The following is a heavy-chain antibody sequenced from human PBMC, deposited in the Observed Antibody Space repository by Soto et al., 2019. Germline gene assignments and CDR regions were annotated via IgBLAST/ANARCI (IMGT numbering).Heavy chain of an antibody. Sequence: SEPQSHTCTVSGCYIISGDYYWSWIRKPPGKGPEWIGYIYYSGSTYYNPSLKSRVTISVDTSKNQFSLKLSSVTAADTAVYYCARVVMNYDFWSGYSDYWGQGTLVTVSS. CDR3: ARVVMNYDFWSGYSDY. J-gene: IGHJ4*02. CDR2: IYYSGST. CDR1: GCYIISGDYY. V-gene: IGHV4-30-4*01. D-gene: IGHD3-3*01.